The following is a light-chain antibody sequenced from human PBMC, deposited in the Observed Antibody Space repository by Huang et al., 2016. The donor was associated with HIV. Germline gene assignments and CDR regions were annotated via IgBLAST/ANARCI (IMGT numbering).Light chain of an antibody. CDR3: QQYGSSPMYT. Sequence: EIVLTQSPGTLSLSPGERATLSCRASQSVSSSDLAWYQQKPGQAPRLLIYGASSRATGIPDRVSGSGSGTDFTLTISRLEPEDFAVYYCQQYGSSPMYTFGQGTKLEIK. V-gene: IGKV3-20*01. CDR2: GAS. J-gene: IGKJ2*01. CDR1: QSVSSSD.